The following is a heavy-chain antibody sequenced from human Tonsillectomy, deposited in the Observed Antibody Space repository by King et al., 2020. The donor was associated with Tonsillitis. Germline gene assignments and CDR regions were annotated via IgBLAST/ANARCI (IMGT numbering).Heavy chain of an antibody. CDR3: AKQERIYCSSTSCLNWFDP. D-gene: IGHD2-2*01. Sequence: VQLVESGGGLVQPGGSLRLSCAASGFTFSSYAMSWVRQAPGKGLEWVSAISGSGAGTYYAESVKGRFTISRDNSKNTLYLQIDSLRAEDTSVYYCAKQERIYCSSTSCLNWFDPWGQGTLVTVSS. J-gene: IGHJ5*02. V-gene: IGHV3-23*04. CDR1: GFTFSSYA. CDR2: ISGSGAGT.